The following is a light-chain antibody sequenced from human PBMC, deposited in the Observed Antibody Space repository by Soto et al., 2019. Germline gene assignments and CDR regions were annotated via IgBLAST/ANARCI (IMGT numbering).Light chain of an antibody. CDR3: QQSGGSPMT. CDR2: GAS. J-gene: IGKJ5*01. Sequence: IVLTQSPVTLSVSPGERGTLSCRASQSVRNKYLAWYQHKPGQAPRLIISGASNRATGIPDRFSGSVSGTDGTITISRLEKEDVALYYCQQSGGSPMTFGQGTRLEIK. V-gene: IGKV3-20*01. CDR1: QSVRNKY.